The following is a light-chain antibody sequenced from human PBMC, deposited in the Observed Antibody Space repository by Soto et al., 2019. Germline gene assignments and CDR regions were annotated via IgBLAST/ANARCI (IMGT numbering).Light chain of an antibody. CDR2: DAS. V-gene: IGKV3-11*01. CDR1: QSVRGY. CDR3: QHYNSYGT. Sequence: EIVLTQSPATLSLSPGERATLACRASQSVRGYLAWYQQKPGQAPRLLIYDASTRATGVPARFSGSGSETEFTLTISSVQPDDFASYYCQHYNSYGTFGQGTKV. J-gene: IGKJ1*01.